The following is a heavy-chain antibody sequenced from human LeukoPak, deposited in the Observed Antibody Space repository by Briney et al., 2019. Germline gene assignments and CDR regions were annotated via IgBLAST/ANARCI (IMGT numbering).Heavy chain of an antibody. CDR1: GFTFSSYG. J-gene: IGHJ6*02. Sequence: GGSLRLSCAASGFTFSSYGMHWVRQAPGKGLEWVAVISYDGSNKYYADSVKGRFTISRDNSKNTLYLQMNSLRAEDTAVYYCAKGWVWEPGYYYYGMDVWGQGTTVTVSS. CDR2: ISYDGSNK. V-gene: IGHV3-30*18. D-gene: IGHD1-26*01. CDR3: AKGWVWEPGYYYYGMDV.